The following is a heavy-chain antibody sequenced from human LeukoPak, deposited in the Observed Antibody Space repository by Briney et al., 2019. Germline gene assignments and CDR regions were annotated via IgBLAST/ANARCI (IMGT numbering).Heavy chain of an antibody. J-gene: IGHJ6*02. CDR2: INSDGSTT. CDR1: GFTFSRYW. Sequence: PWGSLRLSCAASGFTFSRYWMNWVRQAPGKGLVWVSRINSDGSTTRYADSVKGRFTISRDNAKNTMYLQMNSLRAEDTAVYYCARENFYGMDVWGQGTTVTVSS. V-gene: IGHV3-74*01. CDR3: ARENFYGMDV.